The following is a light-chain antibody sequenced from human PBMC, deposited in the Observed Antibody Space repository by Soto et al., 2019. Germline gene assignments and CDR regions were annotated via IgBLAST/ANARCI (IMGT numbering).Light chain of an antibody. J-gene: IGLJ2*01. CDR1: SSNIGSNY. Sequence: QAVVTQPPSASGTPGQKFTVSCSGSSSNIGSNYVYWYQHLPGTAPKLLIYRSDQRPSGVPDRFSGSKSGTSASLAISGLRSEDEADYYCVAWDDSLSGVVFGGGTQLTVL. V-gene: IGLV1-47*01. CDR3: VAWDDSLSGVV. CDR2: RSD.